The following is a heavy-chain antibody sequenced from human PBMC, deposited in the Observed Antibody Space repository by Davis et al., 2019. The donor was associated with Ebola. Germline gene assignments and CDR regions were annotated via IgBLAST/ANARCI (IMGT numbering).Heavy chain of an antibody. CDR1: GYSFASYW. CDR2: IYPGDSDT. V-gene: IGHV5-51*01. D-gene: IGHD2-21*01. CDR3: ARLSDCHLRGWFDP. Sequence: GESLKISCKGSGYSFASYWLGWVRQMPGKGLEWMGIIYPGDSDTRYSPSFQGQVTISADKSISTAYLQWSSLKASDTAMYYCARLSDCHLRGWFDPWGQGTLVTVSS. J-gene: IGHJ5*02.